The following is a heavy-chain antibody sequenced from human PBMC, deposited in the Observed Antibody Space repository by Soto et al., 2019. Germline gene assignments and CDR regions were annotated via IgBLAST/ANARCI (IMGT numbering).Heavy chain of an antibody. CDR3: ARAFSVTEWELLIPPGY. D-gene: IGHD1-26*01. CDR2: IWYDGSNK. J-gene: IGHJ4*02. CDR1: GFTFSSYG. V-gene: IGHV3-33*01. Sequence: GESLKISCAASGFTFSSYGMHWVRQAPGKGLEWVAVIWYDGSNKYYADSVKGRFTISRDNSKNTLYLQMNSLRAEDTAVYYCARAFSVTEWELLIPPGYWGQGTLVTVSS.